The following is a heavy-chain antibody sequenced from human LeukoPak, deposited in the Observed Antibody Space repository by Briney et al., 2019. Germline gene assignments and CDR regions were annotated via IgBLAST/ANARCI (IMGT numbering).Heavy chain of an antibody. CDR1: GLTFSSNY. V-gene: IGHV3-53*05. Sequence: GGSLRLSCAASGLTFSSNYMSWVRQAPGKGLEWVSVLYGAGSTYYADSVKGRFTISRDNSKNTLFLQMNSLRGEDTAVYYCARGGTPGYSTGWIDYWGQGTLVTVSS. CDR2: LYGAGST. D-gene: IGHD6-19*01. J-gene: IGHJ4*02. CDR3: ARGGTPGYSTGWIDY.